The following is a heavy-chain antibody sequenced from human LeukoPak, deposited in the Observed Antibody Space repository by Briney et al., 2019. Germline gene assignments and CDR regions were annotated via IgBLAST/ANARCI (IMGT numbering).Heavy chain of an antibody. CDR3: AKSLLTTATGTGRAFDI. D-gene: IGHD1-1*01. Sequence: GGSLRLSCAASGFSFSRYPMGWVRQAPGKGLEWVSGISAGGDGTYHADPVKGRFTISRDNSKNTLYLQMNSLRAEDTAEYYCAKSLLTTATGTGRAFDIWGQGTMVTVSS. CDR2: ISAGGDGT. J-gene: IGHJ3*02. CDR1: GFSFSRYP. V-gene: IGHV3-23*01.